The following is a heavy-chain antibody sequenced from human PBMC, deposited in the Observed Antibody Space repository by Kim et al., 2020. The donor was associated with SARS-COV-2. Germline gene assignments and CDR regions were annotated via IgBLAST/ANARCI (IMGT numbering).Heavy chain of an antibody. D-gene: IGHD6-13*01. J-gene: IGHJ5*02. Sequence: PSLKSRVTISVATSTTQFSLKLSSVTAADTAVYYCARPYSSSGARWFDPWGQGTLVTVSS. V-gene: IGHV4-39*01. CDR3: ARPYSSSGARWFDP.